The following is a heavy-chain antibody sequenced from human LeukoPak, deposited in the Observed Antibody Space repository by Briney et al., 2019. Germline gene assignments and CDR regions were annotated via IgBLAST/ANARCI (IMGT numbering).Heavy chain of an antibody. V-gene: IGHV1-18*01. J-gene: IGHJ4*02. CDR2: ISANNGNT. CDR1: GYTFTTYG. Sequence: GASVKVSCKASGYTFTTYGISWVRQAPGQGLEWMGWISANNGNTNYARKLQGRVTMTTDTSTSTAYMELRSLRSDDSAVYFCARDEKEYCTSASCYYFDYWGRGTLVTVSS. CDR3: ARDEKEYCTSASCYYFDY. D-gene: IGHD2-2*01.